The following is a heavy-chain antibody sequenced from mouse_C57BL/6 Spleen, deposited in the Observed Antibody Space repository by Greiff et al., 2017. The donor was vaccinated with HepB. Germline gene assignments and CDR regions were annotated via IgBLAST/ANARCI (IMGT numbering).Heavy chain of an antibody. V-gene: IGHV1-52*01. CDR3: ARERGSSGYFDV. J-gene: IGHJ1*03. CDR1: GYTFTSYW. D-gene: IGHD1-1*01. Sequence: VKLQQPGAELVRPGSSVKLSCKASGYTFTSYWMHWVKQRPIQGLEWIGNIDPSDSETHYNQKFKDKATLTVDKSSSTAYMQLSSLTSEDSAVYYCARERGSSGYFDVWGTGTTVTVSS. CDR2: IDPSDSET.